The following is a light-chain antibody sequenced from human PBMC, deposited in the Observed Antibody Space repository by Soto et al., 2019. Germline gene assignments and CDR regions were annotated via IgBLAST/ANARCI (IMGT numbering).Light chain of an antibody. Sequence: DIQMTQSPSTLAASVGDRVTVTCRASQSVRDWVAWYQQQAGRAPRLLIYKASSLQSGVPSRLSGSGFGTEFTLTISSRQPHDFASYYCQQYYSYSPLTFGGGTKVEIK. CDR1: QSVRDW. V-gene: IGKV1-5*03. J-gene: IGKJ4*01. CDR2: KAS. CDR3: QQYYSYSPLT.